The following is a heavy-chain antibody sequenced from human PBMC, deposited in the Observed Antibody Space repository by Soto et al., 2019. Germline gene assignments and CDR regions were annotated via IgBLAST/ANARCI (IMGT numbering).Heavy chain of an antibody. CDR3: ARALPISSIRFLENWFDP. CDR1: GGSISSYY. V-gene: IGHV4-59*01. Sequence: SETLSLTCTVSGGSISSYYWSWIRQPPGKGLEWIGYIYYSGSTNYNPSLKSRVTISVDTSKNQFSLKLSSVTAADTAVYYCARALPISSIRFLENWFDPWGKGTLVTVSS. J-gene: IGHJ5*02. CDR2: IYYSGST. D-gene: IGHD3-3*01.